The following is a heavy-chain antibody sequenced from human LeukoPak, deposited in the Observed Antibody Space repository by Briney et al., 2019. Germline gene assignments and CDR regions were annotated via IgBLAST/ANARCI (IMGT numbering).Heavy chain of an antibody. CDR3: ARAGRYCSSTSCYSTCDY. V-gene: IGHV3-7*01. CDR2: IKQDGSEK. CDR1: GFTFSSYW. D-gene: IGHD2-2*01. J-gene: IGHJ4*02. Sequence: GGSLRLSCAASGFTFSSYWMSWVRQAPRKGLEWVANIKQDGSEKYYVDSVKGRFTISRDNAKNSLYLQMNSLRAEDTAVYYCARAGRYCSSTSCYSTCDYWGQGTLVTVSS.